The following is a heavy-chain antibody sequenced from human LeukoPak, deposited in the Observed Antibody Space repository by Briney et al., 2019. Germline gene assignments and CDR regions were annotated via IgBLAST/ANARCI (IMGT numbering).Heavy chain of an antibody. CDR3: ASAAGGEWLFLDY. CDR1: GFTFSSYW. J-gene: IGHJ4*02. D-gene: IGHD3-3*01. CDR2: IKQDVSEK. V-gene: IGHV3-7*01. Sequence: GGSLRLSCAASGFTFSSYWMSWVRQAPGKGLEWVANIKQDVSEKYYVDSVKGRFTISRDNAKNSLYLQMNSLRAEDTAVYYCASAAGGEWLFLDYWGQGTLVTVSS.